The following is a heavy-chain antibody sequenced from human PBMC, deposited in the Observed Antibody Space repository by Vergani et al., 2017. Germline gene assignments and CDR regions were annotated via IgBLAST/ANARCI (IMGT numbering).Heavy chain of an antibody. D-gene: IGHD3-16*01. CDR3: ARDVWDCGGISCFLRAGEFYYMDV. V-gene: IGHV3-23*01. CDR1: GFTFSNSA. CDR2: FSVPGLST. J-gene: IGHJ6*03. Sequence: EVHLLESGGGLVQSGGSLRPSCAASGFTFSNSAVSGVCQAPGRGLAWVSSFSVPGLSTYYADSEKGRVTISRYNSKNTVGLEMSSLRVDDTATYYCARDVWDCGGISCFLRAGEFYYMDVWGQGTTVTVSS.